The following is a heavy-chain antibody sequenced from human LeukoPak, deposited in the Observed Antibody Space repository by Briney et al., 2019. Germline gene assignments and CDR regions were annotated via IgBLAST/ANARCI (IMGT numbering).Heavy chain of an antibody. CDR1: GFTFSSYW. V-gene: IGHV3-7*01. D-gene: IGHD5-24*01. CDR3: AKYRLIWLPAPVFDN. J-gene: IGHJ4*02. CDR2: IKEDGSEQ. Sequence: GGSLRLSCAASGFTFSSYWMSWVRQAPGKGLEWVANIKEDGSEQNYVDSVKGRFTISRDNAKNSLYLQMNSLRAEDMAVYYCAKYRLIWLPAPVFDNWGQGTLVTVSS.